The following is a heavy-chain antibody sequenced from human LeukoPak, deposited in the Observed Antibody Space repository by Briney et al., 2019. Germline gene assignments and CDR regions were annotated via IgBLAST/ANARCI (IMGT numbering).Heavy chain of an antibody. CDR2: IYYSGST. CDR3: ARGLGYSSGWFYFDY. Sequence: SETLSLTRTVSGGSISSYYWSWIRQPPGKGLEWIGYIYYSGSTNYNPSLKSRVTISVDTSKNQFSLKLSSVTAADTAVYYCARGLGYSSGWFYFDYWGQGTLVTVSS. CDR1: GGSISSYY. J-gene: IGHJ4*02. V-gene: IGHV4-59*01. D-gene: IGHD6-19*01.